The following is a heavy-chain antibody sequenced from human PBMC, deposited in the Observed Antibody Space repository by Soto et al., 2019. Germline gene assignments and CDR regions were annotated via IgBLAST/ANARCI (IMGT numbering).Heavy chain of an antibody. J-gene: IGHJ4*02. V-gene: IGHV4-59*02. Sequence: QVQLQESGPGLVKPSETLSVTCTVSGGSVTGFYWSWIRQPPGKGLEWIGYIFHSGSSNYNPSLKSRVTISVDTSKSQISLRLTSVTAADTAVYYCAKADGEQWLLPHLDKWGQGTLVTVS. CDR2: IFHSGSS. D-gene: IGHD6-19*01. CDR3: AKADGEQWLLPHLDK. CDR1: GGSVTGFY.